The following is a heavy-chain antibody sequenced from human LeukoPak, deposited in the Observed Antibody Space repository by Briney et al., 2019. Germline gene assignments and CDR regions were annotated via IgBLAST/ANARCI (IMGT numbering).Heavy chain of an antibody. D-gene: IGHD2-2*01. Sequence: GGSLRLSCAASGFTFSSYSMNWVRQAPGKGLEWVSSISSSSSYIYYADSVKGRFTISRDNAKNSLYLQMNSLRAEDTAVYYCARPRQTRYCSSTSCPMPNFDYWGQGTLVTVSS. CDR3: ARPRQTRYCSSTSCPMPNFDY. CDR1: GFTFSSYS. CDR2: ISSSSSYI. J-gene: IGHJ4*02. V-gene: IGHV3-21*01.